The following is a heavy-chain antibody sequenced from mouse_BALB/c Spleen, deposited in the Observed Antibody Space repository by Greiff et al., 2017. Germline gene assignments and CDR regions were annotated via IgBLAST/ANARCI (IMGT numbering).Heavy chain of an antibody. CDR1: GYSITSDYA. CDR2: ISYSGST. J-gene: IGHJ4*01. D-gene: IGHD2-14*01. Sequence: EVQGVESGPGLVKPSQSLSLTCTVTGYSITSDYAWYWIRQFPGNKLEWRGYISYSGSTSYNPSLKSRISITRDTSKNQFFLQLNSVTTEDTATYYCAREGAYYRYDNAIDYWGQGTSVTVSS. V-gene: IGHV3-2*02. CDR3: AREGAYYRYDNAIDY.